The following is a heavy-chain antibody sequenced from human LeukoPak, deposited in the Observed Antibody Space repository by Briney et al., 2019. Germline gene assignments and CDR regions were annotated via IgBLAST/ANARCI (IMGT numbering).Heavy chain of an antibody. D-gene: IGHD5-24*01. V-gene: IGHV3-21*01. Sequence: GGSLRLSCAASGFTFSSYSMNWVRQAPGKGLEWVSSISSSSSYIYYADPVKGRFTISRDNAKNSLYLQMNSLRAEDTAVYYCARDIEEMATMGYWGQGTLVTVSS. CDR2: ISSSSSYI. J-gene: IGHJ4*02. CDR3: ARDIEEMATMGY. CDR1: GFTFSSYS.